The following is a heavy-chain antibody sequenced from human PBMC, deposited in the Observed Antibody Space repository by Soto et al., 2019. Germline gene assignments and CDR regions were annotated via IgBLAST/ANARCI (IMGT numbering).Heavy chain of an antibody. D-gene: IGHD5-12*01. CDR1: GLTVSGSY. Sequence: GVCLRLSCAASGLTVSGSYMTWVRQAPGMGLQWDSVIYSDGSTYYADSVKGRFSISRDIAKNMLYLQMNSLRAEDTAVHYCAGVHPLRAHAGYALLLALLVKWGPGALLTVFS. CDR2: IYSDGST. V-gene: IGHV3-53*01. CDR3: AGVHPLRAHAGYALLLALLVK. J-gene: IGHJ4*02.